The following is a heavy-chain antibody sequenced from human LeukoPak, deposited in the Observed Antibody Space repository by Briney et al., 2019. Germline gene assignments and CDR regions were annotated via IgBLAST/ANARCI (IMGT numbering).Heavy chain of an antibody. J-gene: IGHJ4*02. V-gene: IGHV3-7*05. CDR2: IKHDGSEK. D-gene: IGHD3-10*01. CDR3: ARDSQGSGMYSVVY. Sequence: GGSLRLSCAASGFTLSIYWMSWVRQAPGKGLEWVANIKHDGSEKYYVDSVKGRFTISRDNAKNSLFLQMNSLRAEDTAVYYCARDSQGSGMYSVVYWGQGTLVTVSS. CDR1: GFTLSIYW.